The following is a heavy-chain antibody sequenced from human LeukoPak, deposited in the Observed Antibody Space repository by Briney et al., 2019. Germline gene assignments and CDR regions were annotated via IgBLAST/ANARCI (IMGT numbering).Heavy chain of an antibody. CDR2: IYTGGGV. CDR3: ARESIISPGAFDI. J-gene: IGHJ3*02. Sequence: SETLSLTCTVSGGSISSGSYYWSWIRQPAGKELEWIGRIYTGGGVNYNPSLQSRVTISIDTSKNQFSLKLTSVTAADTAVFYCARESIISPGAFDIWGQGTMVTVSS. CDR1: GGSISSGSYY. V-gene: IGHV4-61*02. D-gene: IGHD6-6*01.